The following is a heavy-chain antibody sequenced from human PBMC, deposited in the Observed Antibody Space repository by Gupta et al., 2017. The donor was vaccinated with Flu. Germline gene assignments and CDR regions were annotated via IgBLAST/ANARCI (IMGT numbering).Heavy chain of an antibody. D-gene: IGHD5-18*01. CDR3: ANHDTALILDSEIIYYLES. V-gene: IGHV3-23*01. CDR2: ITSGGDIT. J-gene: IGHJ4*02. Sequence: SWVRQAPGGGLEWVSSITSGGDITDYRDSVKGRFTISRDNSKDTLYLQMNSLGTGDTAVYYCANHDTALILDSEIIYYLESWGQGTLVTVSS.